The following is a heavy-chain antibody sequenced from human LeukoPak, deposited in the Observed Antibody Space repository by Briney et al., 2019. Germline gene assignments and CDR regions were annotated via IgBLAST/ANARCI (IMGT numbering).Heavy chain of an antibody. V-gene: IGHV3-48*04. CDR1: GFTFSSYD. CDR2: ISSSGSTI. Sequence: GGSLRLSCAASGFTFSSYDMTWVRQAPGKGLEWVSYISSSGSTIYYADSVKGRFTISRDNAKNSLYLQMNSLRAEDTAVYYCARDGGYSGYDSFGYWGQGTLVTVSS. CDR3: ARDGGYSGYDSFGY. D-gene: IGHD5-12*01. J-gene: IGHJ4*02.